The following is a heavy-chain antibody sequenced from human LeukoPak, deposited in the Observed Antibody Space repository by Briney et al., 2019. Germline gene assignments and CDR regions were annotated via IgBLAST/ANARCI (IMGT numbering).Heavy chain of an antibody. J-gene: IGHJ4*02. CDR3: ATRGIPSSEGGRGVFDY. V-gene: IGHV1-2*02. CDR1: GYTFIHHY. Sequence: ASVKVSCKASGYTFIHHYIHWVRQAPAQGLEGMGWINPNSGGTNYEQKFQGRVTMPRDADLSTAYMDLSRLRSDDTAVYYCATRGIPSSEGGRGVFDYWGQGTLVTVSS. D-gene: IGHD6-13*01. CDR2: INPNSGGT.